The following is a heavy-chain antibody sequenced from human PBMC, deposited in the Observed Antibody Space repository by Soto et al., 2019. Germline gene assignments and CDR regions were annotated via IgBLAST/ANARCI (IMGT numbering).Heavy chain of an antibody. CDR2: VYYTGST. J-gene: IGHJ5*01. V-gene: IGHV4-59*01. D-gene: IGHD3-10*01. CDR3: AREGFLRVRGVIPNLFDS. CDR1: GASISSSY. Sequence: SETLSLTCTVSGASISSSYWSWIRQPPGKGLEWIGNVYYTGSTDYNPSLKTRVTMSLDTSKEQIFLNLTSVTAADTAVYYCAREGFLRVRGVIPNLFDSCXQGTLVPVSS.